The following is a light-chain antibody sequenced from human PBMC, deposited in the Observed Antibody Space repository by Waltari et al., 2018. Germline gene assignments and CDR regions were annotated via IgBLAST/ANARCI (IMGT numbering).Light chain of an antibody. J-gene: IGKJ2*01. CDR3: QQSYSTPYT. CDR2: AAS. Sequence: SVGDSVTITCRASQSITGYLNWYQQKPGKAPKLLIYAASRLESGVPSGFSGNGSGTDFTLTISNLQPEDFATYYCQQSYSTPYTFGQGTKLEIK. V-gene: IGKV1-39*01. CDR1: QSITGY.